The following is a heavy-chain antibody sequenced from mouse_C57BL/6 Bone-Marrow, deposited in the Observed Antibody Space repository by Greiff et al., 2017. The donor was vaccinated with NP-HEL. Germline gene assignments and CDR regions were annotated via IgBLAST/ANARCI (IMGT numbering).Heavy chain of an antibody. V-gene: IGHV1-82*01. Sequence: QVQLKESGPELVKPGASVKISCKASGYAFSSSWMNWVKQRPGKGLEWIGRIYPGDGDTNYNGKFKGKATLTADKSSSTAYMQLSSLTSEDSAVYFCAATGTGYYAMDYWGQGTSVTVSS. CDR3: AATGTGYYAMDY. CDR2: IYPGDGDT. D-gene: IGHD4-1*02. CDR1: GYAFSSSW. J-gene: IGHJ4*01.